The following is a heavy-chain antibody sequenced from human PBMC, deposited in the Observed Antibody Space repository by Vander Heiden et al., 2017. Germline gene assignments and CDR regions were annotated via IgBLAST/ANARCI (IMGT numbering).Heavy chain of an antibody. CDR2: IWYDRRNQ. D-gene: IGHD6-6*01. Sequence: QLQLVESGGYVVQPGRPLRLSRLAPGFTFSSSGLHWPRPAPGKGREWVAVIWYDRRNQDYADSVKGRFTISGDNSKNWLHLRMNSLRAEDTAVYYCARGPSRSSGNYFDYWGQGTLVTVSS. V-gene: IGHV3-33*01. CDR3: ARGPSRSSGNYFDY. CDR1: GFTFSSSG. J-gene: IGHJ4*02.